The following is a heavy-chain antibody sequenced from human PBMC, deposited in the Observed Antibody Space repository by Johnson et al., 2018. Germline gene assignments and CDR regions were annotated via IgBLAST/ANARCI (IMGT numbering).Heavy chain of an antibody. V-gene: IGHV1-8*01. J-gene: IGHJ1*01. Sequence: VQLVESGAEVKKPGASVKVSCKASGYSFPTYDINWVRQATGQGLEWMGWMNPNSGHTGSAQKFQGRVTMTRDTSIRTAYMELSSLRSEATAVYYCARARDVGGTDFQHWGQGTLVTVSS. CDR1: GYSFPTYD. D-gene: IGHD4-23*01. CDR2: MNPNSGHT. CDR3: ARARDVGGTDFQH.